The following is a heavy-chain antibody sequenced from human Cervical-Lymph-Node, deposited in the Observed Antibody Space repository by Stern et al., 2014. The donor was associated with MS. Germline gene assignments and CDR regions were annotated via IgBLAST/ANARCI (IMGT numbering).Heavy chain of an antibody. CDR2: ISYDGSDK. D-gene: IGHD5-12*01. Sequence: QVQLVESGGGVVQPGKSLRLSCAASGFGFYRFAMHWVRQAPGKGLEWVAVISYDGSDKNDADSVKGRFTISRDNSRNTLYLQMNSLRVDDTAVYYCARGGAVATSDYYFDYWGQGILVTVSS. CDR3: ARGGAVATSDYYFDY. CDR1: GFGFYRFA. J-gene: IGHJ4*02. V-gene: IGHV3-30*01.